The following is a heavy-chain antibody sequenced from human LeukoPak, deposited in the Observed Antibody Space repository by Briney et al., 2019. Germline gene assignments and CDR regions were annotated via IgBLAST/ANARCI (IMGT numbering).Heavy chain of an antibody. CDR3: ALTKEGKGDAFDI. CDR2: INHSGST. Sequence: SETLSLTCAVYGGSFSGYYWSWIRQPPGKGLEWIGEINHSGSTNYNPSLKSRVTISVDTSKNQFSLKLSSVTAADTAVYYCALTKEGKGDAFDIWGQGTMVTVSS. V-gene: IGHV4-34*01. CDR1: GGSFSGYY. J-gene: IGHJ3*02. D-gene: IGHD1-1*01.